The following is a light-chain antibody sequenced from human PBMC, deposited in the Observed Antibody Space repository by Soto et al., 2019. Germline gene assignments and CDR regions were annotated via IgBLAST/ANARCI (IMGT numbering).Light chain of an antibody. Sequence: VLPQSRATLPLSPVERATLSCGASQSISSRYLAWYQQKPGLAPRLLIYDASSRATGMPDRFSGSGSGTDFSLTISRLEPEDFAVYSCQQYGSSPLTFGGGTKVDIK. V-gene: IGKV3D-20*01. CDR2: DAS. CDR1: QSISSRY. CDR3: QQYGSSPLT. J-gene: IGKJ4*01.